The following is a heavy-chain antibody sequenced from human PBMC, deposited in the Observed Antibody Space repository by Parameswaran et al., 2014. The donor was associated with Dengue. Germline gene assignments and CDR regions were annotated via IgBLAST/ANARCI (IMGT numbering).Heavy chain of an antibody. D-gene: IGHD2-2*01. CDR3: AIGLGYCSSTSCYAYYYYYYGMDV. CDR2: IIPIFGTA. V-gene: IGHV1-69*01. J-gene: IGHJ6*02. Sequence: SWVRQAPGQGLEWMGGIIPIFGTANYAQKFQGRVTITADESTSTAYMELSSLRSEDTAVYYCAIGLGYCSSTSCYAYYYYYYGMDVWGQGTTVTVSS.